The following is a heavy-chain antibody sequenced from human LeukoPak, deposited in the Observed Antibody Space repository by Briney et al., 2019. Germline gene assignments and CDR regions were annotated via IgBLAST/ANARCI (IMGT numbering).Heavy chain of an antibody. CDR1: GFTFSSYA. CDR2: ISGSGGST. Sequence: GGSLRLSCAASGFTFSSYAMSWVRQAPGKGLEWVSAISGSGGSTCYADSVKGRFTISRDNSKNTLYLQMNSLRAEDTAVYYCAKSGTYCSSTSCYGNYYYYYMDVWGKGTTVTVSS. CDR3: AKSGTYCSSTSCYGNYYYYYMDV. V-gene: IGHV3-23*01. D-gene: IGHD2-2*01. J-gene: IGHJ6*03.